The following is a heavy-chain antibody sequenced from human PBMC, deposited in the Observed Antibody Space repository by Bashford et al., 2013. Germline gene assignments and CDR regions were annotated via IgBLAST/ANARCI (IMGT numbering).Heavy chain of an antibody. Sequence: SETLSLTCTVSGGSISSGGYYWSWVRQHPGKGLEWIGYIYYSGSTDYNPTLRGRVMMSLDTSDKQFSLNLNSVTAADTAVYYCARGWWYSRDDPELFDYWGQGTLVTVSS. D-gene: IGHD6-13*01. CDR3: ARGWWYSRDDPELFDY. CDR2: IYYSGST. CDR1: GGSISSGGYY. V-gene: IGHV4-31*03. J-gene: IGHJ4*02.